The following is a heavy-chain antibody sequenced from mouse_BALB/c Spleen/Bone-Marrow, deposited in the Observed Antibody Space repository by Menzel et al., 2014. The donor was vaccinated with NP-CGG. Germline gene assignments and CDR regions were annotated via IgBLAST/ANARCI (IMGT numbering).Heavy chain of an antibody. J-gene: IGHJ4*01. CDR1: GYAFSSSW. CDR2: IYPGDGDT. D-gene: IGHD2-3*01. Sequence: VQLQQSGPELVKPEASVKISCKASGYAFSSSWMNWVKQRPGQGLEWIGRIYPGDGDTHYNGKFKGKATLTADKSSSTAYMHLSSLTSVDSAVYFCARSDGYRALDYWGQGTSVTVSS. V-gene: IGHV1-82*01. CDR3: ARSDGYRALDY.